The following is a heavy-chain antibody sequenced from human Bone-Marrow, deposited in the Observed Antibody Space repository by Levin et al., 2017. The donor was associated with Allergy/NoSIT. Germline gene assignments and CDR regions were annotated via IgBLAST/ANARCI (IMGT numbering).Heavy chain of an antibody. Sequence: PGESLKISCAASGFTLSSYEMNWVRQAPGKGLEWVSYISTTSGTIKYADSVRGRFIISRDNAKNSLYLQMSSLRVEDTAVYYCARDHDYFDSSGQYYVHYLDYWGQGTLVTVSS. D-gene: IGHD3-22*01. CDR3: ARDHDYFDSSGQYYVHYLDY. CDR2: ISTTSGTI. V-gene: IGHV3-48*03. J-gene: IGHJ4*02. CDR1: GFTLSSYE.